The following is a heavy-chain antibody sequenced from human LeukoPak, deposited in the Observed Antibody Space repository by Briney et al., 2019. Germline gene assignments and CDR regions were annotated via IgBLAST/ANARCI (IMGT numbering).Heavy chain of an antibody. V-gene: IGHV1-46*01. J-gene: IGHJ4*02. Sequence: ASVKVSCKASGGTFSSYAISWVRQVPGQGLEWMGIINPSGGSTSYAQKFQGRVTMTRDTSTSTVYMELSSLRSEDTAVYYCASGGEVGALTSLLYWGQGTLVTVSS. D-gene: IGHD1-26*01. CDR2: INPSGGST. CDR1: GGTFSSYA. CDR3: ASGGEVGALTSLLY.